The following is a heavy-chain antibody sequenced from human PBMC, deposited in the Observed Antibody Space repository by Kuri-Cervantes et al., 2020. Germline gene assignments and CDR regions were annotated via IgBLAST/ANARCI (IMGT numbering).Heavy chain of an antibody. J-gene: IGHJ6*02. Sequence: GGSLRLSCAASGFTFSSYAMNWVRQAPGKGLEWVSSISSSSSYIYYADSVKGRFTISRDHAKNSLYLQMNSLRAEDTAVYYCARDIYDFWSGGPYYYYYGMDVWGQGTTVTVSS. V-gene: IGHV3-21*01. CDR2: ISSSSSYI. D-gene: IGHD3-3*01. CDR3: ARDIYDFWSGGPYYYYYGMDV. CDR1: GFTFSSYA.